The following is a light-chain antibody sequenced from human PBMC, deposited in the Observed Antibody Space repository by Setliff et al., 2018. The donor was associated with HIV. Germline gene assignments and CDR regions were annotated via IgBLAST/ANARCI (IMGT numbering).Light chain of an antibody. J-gene: IGLJ1*01. V-gene: IGLV1-44*01. CDR2: GNY. CDR1: SNNVGGYT. CDR3: SAWDYSLSGFV. Sequence: QSVLTQEASVSGTVGQKVTLSCSGNSNNVGGYTVGWYQQISHGAHTTVMFGNYLPSGMPDRFSGSKSGTTASLTISGLQPEDEGEYYCSAWDYSLSGFVFGTGTKVTVL.